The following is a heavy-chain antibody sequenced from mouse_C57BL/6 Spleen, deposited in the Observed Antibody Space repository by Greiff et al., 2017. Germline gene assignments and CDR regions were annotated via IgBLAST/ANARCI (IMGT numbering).Heavy chain of an antibody. CDR3: ARGGVFDY. CDR1: GYAFSSSW. CDR2: IYPGDGDT. J-gene: IGHJ2*01. Sequence: QVQLQQSGPELVKPGASVKISCKASGYAFSSSWMNWVKQRPGKGLEWIGRIYPGDGDTNYNGKFTGKATLTADTSSSTAYLQLSSLTSEDSAVYFCARGGVFDYWGQGTTLTVSS. V-gene: IGHV1-82*01.